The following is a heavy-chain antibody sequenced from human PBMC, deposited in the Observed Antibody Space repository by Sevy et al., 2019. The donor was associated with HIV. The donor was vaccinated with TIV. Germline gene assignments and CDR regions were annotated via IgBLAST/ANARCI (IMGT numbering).Heavy chain of an antibody. D-gene: IGHD3-16*01. CDR2: INSEGSFT. Sequence: GGSLRLSCAASGFTFSNYWMHWVRQVPGKGLAWVAPINSEGSFTSYADVVKGRFTISRDNANNTLHLQMKSLRAEDTAVYYCVRYQYYYGMDVWGQGTTVTVSS. J-gene: IGHJ6*02. V-gene: IGHV3-74*01. CDR3: VRYQYYYGMDV. CDR1: GFTFSNYW.